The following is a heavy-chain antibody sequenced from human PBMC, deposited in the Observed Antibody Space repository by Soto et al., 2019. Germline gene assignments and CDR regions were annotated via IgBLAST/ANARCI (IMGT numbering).Heavy chain of an antibody. Sequence: VDLVETGGGLIQPGGSLRLSCAASGLTVTNNHMNWNCVRQAPGKGLEWVSVIDGADNDNTYYADSVRDRFTVSSDSSPNMVFLQMNELRAEDTAVYYSARGGYDWGQGTLVTVSS. CDR3: ARGGYD. CDR2: IDGADNDNT. CDR1: GLTVTNNH. D-gene: IGHD6-13*01. J-gene: IGHJ4*02. V-gene: IGHV3-53*02.